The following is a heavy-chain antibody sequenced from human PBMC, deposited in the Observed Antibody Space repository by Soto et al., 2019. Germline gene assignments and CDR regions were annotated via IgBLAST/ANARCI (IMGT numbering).Heavy chain of an antibody. V-gene: IGHV6-1*01. J-gene: IGHJ4*02. D-gene: IGHD6-6*01. CDR2: TYYRSKWYN. CDR3: ARNLEGVGLVQFDY. CDR1: GDSVSSNSAS. Sequence: PSQTLSLTCAISGDSVSSNSASWNWLRQSPSRGLEWLGRTYYRSKWYNDYAVSVKSRITINPDTSKNQFSLQLNSVTPEDTAVYYCARNLEGVGLVQFDYWGQGTLVTVSS.